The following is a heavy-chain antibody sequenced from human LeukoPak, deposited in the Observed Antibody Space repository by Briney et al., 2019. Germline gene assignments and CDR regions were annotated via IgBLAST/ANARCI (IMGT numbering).Heavy chain of an antibody. Sequence: ASVKVSCKASGYTFTSYGISWVRQAPGQGLEWMGWISAYNGNTNYAQKLRGRVTMTTDTSTRPAYMALRSLRSDDTAVYYCARAILTGTTNRHDAFDIWGQGTMVTVSS. V-gene: IGHV1-18*01. CDR2: ISAYNGNT. CDR3: ARAILTGTTNRHDAFDI. J-gene: IGHJ3*02. CDR1: GYTFTSYG. D-gene: IGHD1-7*01.